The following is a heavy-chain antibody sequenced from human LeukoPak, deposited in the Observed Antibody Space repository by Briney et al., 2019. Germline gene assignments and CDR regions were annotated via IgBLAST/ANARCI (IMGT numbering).Heavy chain of an antibody. D-gene: IGHD1-14*01. CDR1: GGSFSGYY. Sequence: SETLSLTCAVYGGSFSGYYWSWIRQPPGKGLEWIGEINHSGSTNYNPSLKSRVTISVDTSKNQFSLKLSSVTAADTAVYYCARRFRTGGNIHHDAYDVWGQGTVVTVSS. V-gene: IGHV4-34*01. CDR2: INHSGST. CDR3: ARRFRTGGNIHHDAYDV. J-gene: IGHJ3*01.